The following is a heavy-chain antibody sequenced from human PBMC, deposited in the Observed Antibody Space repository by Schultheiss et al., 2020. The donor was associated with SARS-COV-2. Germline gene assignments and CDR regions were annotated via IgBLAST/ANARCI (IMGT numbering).Heavy chain of an antibody. CDR1: GFTFSSHA. CDR3: TTVASAWYRIH. J-gene: IGHJ4*02. D-gene: IGHD6-19*01. V-gene: IGHV3-15*01. Sequence: GGSLRLSCAASGFTFSSHAMHWVRQAPGKGLEWVARINDSAVGALPDYAASVKGRFTVSRDDSKKMVYLQMNSLKIEDTATYFCTTVASAWYRIHWGQGTLVTVSS. CDR2: INDSAVGALP.